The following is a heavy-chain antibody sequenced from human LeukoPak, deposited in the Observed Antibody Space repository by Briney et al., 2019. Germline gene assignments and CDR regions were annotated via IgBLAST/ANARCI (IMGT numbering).Heavy chain of an antibody. J-gene: IGHJ4*02. V-gene: IGHV3-7*03. CDR1: GFSFTAYW. D-gene: IGHD6-13*01. CDR3: ARDHAVPAAGQDF. Sequence: GGSLRLSCAASGFSFTAYWMSWVRQAPGTGLEWVANIDIDGTEKYYMDAAKGRFTISRDNAKNSIFLEMNRLRVEDTAIYYCARDHAVPAAGQDFWGQGTLVTVSS. CDR2: IDIDGTEK.